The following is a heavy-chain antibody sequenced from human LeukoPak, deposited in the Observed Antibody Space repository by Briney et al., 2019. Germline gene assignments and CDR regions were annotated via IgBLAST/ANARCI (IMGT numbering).Heavy chain of an antibody. CDR2: ISYDGSNK. Sequence: GRSLRLSCAASGFTFSSYGMHWVRQAPGKGLEWVAVISYDGSNKYYADSVKGRFTISRDNSKNTLYLQMNSLRAEDTAVYYCAKDGPAGEDYYGSGSYFDYWGQGTLVTVSS. CDR1: GFTFSSYG. V-gene: IGHV3-30*18. D-gene: IGHD3-10*01. J-gene: IGHJ4*02. CDR3: AKDGPAGEDYYGSGSYFDY.